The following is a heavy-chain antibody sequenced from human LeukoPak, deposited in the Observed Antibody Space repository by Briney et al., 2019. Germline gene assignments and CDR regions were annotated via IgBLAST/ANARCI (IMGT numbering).Heavy chain of an antibody. CDR3: ARDDYSSGYYLDY. CDR1: GYTFTGYY. D-gene: IGHD3-22*01. Sequence: ASVKVSCKASGYTFTGYYMHWVRQAPGQGLEWMGRLNPNSGGTNYAQKFQGRVTMTRDTSISTAYMELSRLRSDDTAVYYCARDDYSSGYYLDYWGQGTLVTVSS. CDR2: LNPNSGGT. J-gene: IGHJ4*02. V-gene: IGHV1-2*06.